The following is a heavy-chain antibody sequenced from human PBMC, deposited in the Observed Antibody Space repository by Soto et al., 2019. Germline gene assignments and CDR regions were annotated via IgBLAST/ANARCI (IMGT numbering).Heavy chain of an antibody. CDR3: ARNRLRQYYYGMDV. D-gene: IGHD3-10*01. CDR2: IDPSDSDT. V-gene: IGHV5-10-1*04. CDR1: GYSFTCYW. J-gene: IGHJ6*02. Sequence: GESLKISCKVPGYSFTCYWISWVRLMPGKGLEWMGRIDPSDSDTRYSPSFRGQVTISADKSISHVYLQWSSLKASDTAMYYCARNRLRQYYYGMDVWGQGTTVTVSS.